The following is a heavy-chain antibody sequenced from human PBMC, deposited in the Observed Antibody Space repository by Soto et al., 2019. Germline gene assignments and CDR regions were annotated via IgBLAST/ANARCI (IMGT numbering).Heavy chain of an antibody. Sequence: EVHLLESGGGVVQPGGSLRLSCAASGFTFSDFAMSWVRQTPGKGLQWVSGVGGSDDDTHYADSVRGRFIVSRDNSKNTLYLQLNSLRADDTAIYYFANDATSFNSVWDPFDMWGQGTEVTVSS. CDR2: VGGSDDDT. CDR3: ANDATSFNSVWDPFDM. J-gene: IGHJ3*02. CDR1: GFTFSDFA. D-gene: IGHD2-8*01. V-gene: IGHV3-23*01.